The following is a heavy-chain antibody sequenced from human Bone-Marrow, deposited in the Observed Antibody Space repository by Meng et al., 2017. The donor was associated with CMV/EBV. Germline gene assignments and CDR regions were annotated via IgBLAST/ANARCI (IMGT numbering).Heavy chain of an antibody. J-gene: IGHJ6*02. CDR3: ARNMYDFWSGYPLFGYYYGMDV. CDR2: ISSSSSYI. V-gene: IGHV3-21*01. D-gene: IGHD3-3*01. Sequence: ETLSLTCAASGFTFSSYSMNWVRQAPGKGLEWVSSISSSSSYIYYADSVKGRFTISRDNAKNSLYLQMNSLRAEDTAVYYCARNMYDFWSGYPLFGYYYGMDVCGQGTTVTVSS. CDR1: GFTFSSYS.